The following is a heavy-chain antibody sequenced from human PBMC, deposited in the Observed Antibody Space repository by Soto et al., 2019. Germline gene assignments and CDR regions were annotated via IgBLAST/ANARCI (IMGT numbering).Heavy chain of an antibody. CDR1: GFTFSSYA. CDR2: ISYDGSNK. J-gene: IGHJ4*02. V-gene: IGHV3-30-3*01. Sequence: VGSLRLSCAASGFTFSSYAMHWVRQAPGKGLEWVAVISYDGSNKYYADSVKGRFTISRDNSKNTLYLQMNSLRAEDTAVYYCARDFSVGRRVLYDSSGLSRGQGTLVTLSS. D-gene: IGHD3-22*01. CDR3: ARDFSVGRRVLYDSSGLS.